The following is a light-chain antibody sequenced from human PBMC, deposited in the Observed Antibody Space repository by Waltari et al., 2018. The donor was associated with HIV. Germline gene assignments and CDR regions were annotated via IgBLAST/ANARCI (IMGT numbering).Light chain of an antibody. CDR1: QAISDY. CDR3: QQSYTMPLT. CDR2: AAT. Sequence: DIPMTQSPSSLSASVWATITITCRASQAISDYLNWYQQQPGRAPKLLIYAATNLQRGVASRFSATRSGTDFSLTIDRLQPEDLATYYCQQSYTMPLTFGGGT. J-gene: IGKJ4*01. V-gene: IGKV1-39*01.